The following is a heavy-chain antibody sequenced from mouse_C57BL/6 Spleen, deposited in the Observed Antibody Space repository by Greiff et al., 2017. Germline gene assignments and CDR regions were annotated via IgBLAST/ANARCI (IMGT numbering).Heavy chain of an antibody. D-gene: IGHD2-1*01. Sequence: VQLKESGPGLVKPSQSLSLPCSVTGYSITSGYYWNWIRQFPGNKLEWMGYISYDGSNNYNPSLKNRISITRDTSKNQFFLKLNSVTTEDTATYYCARERDGNSFDYWGQGTTLTVSS. J-gene: IGHJ2*01. CDR3: ARERDGNSFDY. CDR1: GYSITSGYY. CDR2: ISYDGSN. V-gene: IGHV3-6*01.